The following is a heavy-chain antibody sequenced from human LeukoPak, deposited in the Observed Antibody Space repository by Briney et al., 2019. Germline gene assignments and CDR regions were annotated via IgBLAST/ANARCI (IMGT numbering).Heavy chain of an antibody. CDR2: INWNGGST. D-gene: IGHD1-26*01. J-gene: IGHJ6*03. CDR3: ARRSFPYYMDV. V-gene: IGHV3-20*04. Sequence: AGGSLRLSCAASGFTFSSYAMSWVRQAPGKGLECISGINWNGGSTSYADSVKGRFTISRDNAKNSLYLQMNSLRAEDTALYYCARRSFPYYMDVWGKGTTVTVSS. CDR1: GFTFSSYA.